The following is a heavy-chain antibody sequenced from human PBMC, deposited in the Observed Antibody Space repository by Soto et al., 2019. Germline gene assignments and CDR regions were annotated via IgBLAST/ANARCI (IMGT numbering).Heavy chain of an antibody. CDR2: IYYSGST. Sequence: SETLSLTCTVSGGSISSYYWSWIRQPPGKGLEWIGYIYYSGSTNYNPSLKSRVTISVDTSKNQFSLKLSSVTAADTAVYYCARASKVYDCWSGSDYDDGMDVWGQGTTVTVSS. D-gene: IGHD3-3*01. CDR3: ARASKVYDCWSGSDYDDGMDV. CDR1: GGSISSYY. V-gene: IGHV4-59*01. J-gene: IGHJ6*02.